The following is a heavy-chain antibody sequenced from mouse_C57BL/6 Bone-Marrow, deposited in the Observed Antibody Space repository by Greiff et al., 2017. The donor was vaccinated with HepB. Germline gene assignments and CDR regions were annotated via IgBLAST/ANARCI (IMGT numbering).Heavy chain of an antibody. CDR2: IDPETGGT. Sequence: VQLVESGAELVRPGASVTLSCKASGYTFTDYEMHWVKQTPVHGLEWIGAIDPETGGTAYNQKFKGKAILTADKSSSTAYMELRSLTSEDSAVYYCTRPFHYWGQGTTLTVSS. CDR1: GYTFTDYE. J-gene: IGHJ2*01. V-gene: IGHV1-15*01. CDR3: TRPFHY.